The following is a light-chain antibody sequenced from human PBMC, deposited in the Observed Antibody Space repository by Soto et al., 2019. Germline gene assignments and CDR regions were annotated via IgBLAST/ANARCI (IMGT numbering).Light chain of an antibody. CDR1: SSDVGAHDF. V-gene: IGLV2-14*01. CDR3: CSYTTSYTWV. Sequence: QSALTQPASVSGSPGQSISISCTGTSSDVGAHDFVSWYQHHPGKAPKVLIYGVTNRPSGVSNRFSGSKSGNTASLTISGLQAEDEADYYCCSYTTSYTWVFGGGTQLTVL. CDR2: GVT. J-gene: IGLJ7*01.